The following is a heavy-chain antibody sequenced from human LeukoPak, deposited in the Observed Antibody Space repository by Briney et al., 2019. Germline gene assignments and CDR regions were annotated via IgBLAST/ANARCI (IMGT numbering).Heavy chain of an antibody. V-gene: IGHV3-66*01. CDR2: IYSGGST. CDR1: GFTVSSNY. CDR3: ARDYYDSSGSDY. J-gene: IGHJ4*02. Sequence: GGSLRLSCAASGFTVSSNYMSWVRQAPGKGLEWVSVIYSGGSTYYADSVKGIFTISRDNSKNTLYLQMNSLRAEDTAVYYCARDYYDSSGSDYWGQGTLVTVSS. D-gene: IGHD3-22*01.